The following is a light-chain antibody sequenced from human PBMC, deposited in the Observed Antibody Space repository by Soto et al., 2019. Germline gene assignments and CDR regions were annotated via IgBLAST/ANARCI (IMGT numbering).Light chain of an antibody. J-gene: IGKJ1*01. V-gene: IGKV3-15*01. CDR3: QQYNNWWT. CDR2: GAS. Sequence: EIVMTQSPATLSVSPGERATLSCRASQGVSNNLAWYQKKPGQAPRLLIYGASTRATGIPARFSGSGSGTEFTLTISSLQAEDFAVDYCQQYNNWWTFGQGTRVEIK. CDR1: QGVSNN.